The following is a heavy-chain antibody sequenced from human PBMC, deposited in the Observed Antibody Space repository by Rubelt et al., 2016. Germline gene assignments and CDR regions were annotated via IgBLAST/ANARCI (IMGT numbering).Heavy chain of an antibody. CDR1: GYTFTSYY. V-gene: IGHV1-3*01. D-gene: IGHD6-19*01. CDR3: AREGLAVAHDY. CDR2: INAGNGNT. Sequence: QVQLVQSGAEVKKPGASVKVSCQASGYTFTSYYMHWVRPAPGQGLEWMGWINAGNGNTKCSQKFQGRVTITRDTSASTAYMELGSLRSEDTAVYYCAREGLAVAHDYWGQGTLVTVSS. J-gene: IGHJ4*02.